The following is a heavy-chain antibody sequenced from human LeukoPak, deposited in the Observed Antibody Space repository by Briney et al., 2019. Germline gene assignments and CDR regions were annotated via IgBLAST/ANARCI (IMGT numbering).Heavy chain of an antibody. D-gene: IGHD5-18*01. V-gene: IGHV3-21*01. Sequence: PGGSLRLSCAASGFTFSSYGMNWVRQAPGKGLEWVSSISSSSSYVYYADSVKGRFTISRDNAKNSLYLQMNSLRAEDTAVYYCARGQGSYNWFDPWGQGTLVTVSS. CDR2: ISSSSSYV. J-gene: IGHJ5*02. CDR1: GFTFSSYG. CDR3: ARGQGSYNWFDP.